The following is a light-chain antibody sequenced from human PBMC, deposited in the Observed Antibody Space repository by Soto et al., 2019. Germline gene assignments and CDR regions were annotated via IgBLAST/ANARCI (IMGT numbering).Light chain of an antibody. Sequence: QSALTQPRSVSRSPGQSVTISCSGTSSDVGGYNYVSWYQQYPGKAPKLMIYDVSKRPSGVPDRFSGSKSGNTASLTITGLQAEDEADYYCCSYAGRYTYVFGTGTKLTVL. CDR2: DVS. J-gene: IGLJ1*01. CDR3: CSYAGRYTYV. V-gene: IGLV2-11*01. CDR1: SSDVGGYNY.